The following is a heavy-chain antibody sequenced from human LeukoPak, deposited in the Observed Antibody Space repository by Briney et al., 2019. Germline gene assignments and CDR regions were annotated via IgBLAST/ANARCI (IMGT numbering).Heavy chain of an antibody. Sequence: SETLSLTCTVSGGSISSGGYYWSWIRQHPGKGLEWIGYIYYSGSTYYNPSLKSRVTISVDTSKNQFSLKLSSVTAADTAVYYCARRAPNAGFDNWGQGTLVTVSS. CDR1: GGSISSGGYY. V-gene: IGHV4-31*03. J-gene: IGHJ4*02. CDR2: IYYSGST. CDR3: ARRAPNAGFDN. D-gene: IGHD4/OR15-4a*01.